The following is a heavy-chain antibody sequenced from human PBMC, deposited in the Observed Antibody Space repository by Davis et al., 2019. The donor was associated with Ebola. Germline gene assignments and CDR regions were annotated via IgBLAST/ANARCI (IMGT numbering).Heavy chain of an antibody. Sequence: ASVKVSCKASGYTFTSYAMHWVRQAPGQRLEWMGWINAGNGNTKYSQKFQGRVTITRDTSASTAYMELSSLRSEDTAVYYCARDPTTTVTTWSSAFDIWGQGTMVTVSS. CDR3: ARDPTTTVTTWSSAFDI. CDR1: GYTFTSYA. D-gene: IGHD4-17*01. V-gene: IGHV1-3*01. CDR2: INAGNGNT. J-gene: IGHJ3*02.